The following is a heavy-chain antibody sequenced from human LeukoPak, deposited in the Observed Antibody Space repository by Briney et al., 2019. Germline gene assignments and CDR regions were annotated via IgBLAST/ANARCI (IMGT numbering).Heavy chain of an antibody. J-gene: IGHJ4*02. CDR2: IYYSGST. CDR1: GGSISSGGYY. Sequence: TLSLTCTVSGGSISSGGYYWSWIRQHPGKGLEWIGYIYYSGSTYYNPSLKSRVTISVDTSKNQFSLKLSSVTAADTAVHYCAGGVGTYYYDSSGYYDWGQGTLVTVSS. CDR3: AGGVGTYYYDSSGYYD. V-gene: IGHV4-31*03. D-gene: IGHD3-22*01.